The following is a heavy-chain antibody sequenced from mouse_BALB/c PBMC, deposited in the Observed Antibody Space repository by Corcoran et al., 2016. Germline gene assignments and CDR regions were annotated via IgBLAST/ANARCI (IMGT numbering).Heavy chain of an antibody. CDR2: FDPANGNT. V-gene: IGHV14-3*02. J-gene: IGHJ1*01. CDR3: ARWDWYFDV. Sequence: EVQLQQSGAELVKPGASVKLSCTASGVNIKDTYMHWVKQRPEQGLEWIGRFDPANGNTKYDPKFQGKATITADTSSNTAYLQLSSLTSEDTAVYYCARWDWYFDVCGAGTTVTVSS. CDR1: GVNIKDTY.